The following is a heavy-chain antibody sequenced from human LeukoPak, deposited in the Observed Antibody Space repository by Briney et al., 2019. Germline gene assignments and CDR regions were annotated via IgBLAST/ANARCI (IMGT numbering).Heavy chain of an antibody. CDR3: ASTNSFDF. CDR1: GFTFSNYW. Sequence: GGSLRLSCAASGFTFSNYWMNWVRQAPGKWLEWVANIKQDGREKRYVDSVKGGLTITRDNAKNSLYLQLNSLRAEDTAVYYCASTNSFDFWGQGTLVTVSS. D-gene: IGHD2-8*01. V-gene: IGHV3-7*03. CDR2: IKQDGREK. J-gene: IGHJ4*02.